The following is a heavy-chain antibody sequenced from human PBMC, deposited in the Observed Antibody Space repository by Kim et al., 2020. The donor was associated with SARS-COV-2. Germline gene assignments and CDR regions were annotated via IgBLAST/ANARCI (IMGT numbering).Heavy chain of an antibody. CDR3: AKVISSGYYWHM. V-gene: IGHV3-23*01. CDR2: ISGSGDAT. J-gene: IGHJ3*02. D-gene: IGHD3-22*01. Sequence: GGSLRLSCAASGFTFSNFGMSWVRQAPGKGLEWVSAISGSGDATYYADSVKGRFTISRDNFKNTMYLQMNSLRAEDTALYYCAKVISSGYYWHMWGQGTMVTVSS. CDR1: GFTFSNFG.